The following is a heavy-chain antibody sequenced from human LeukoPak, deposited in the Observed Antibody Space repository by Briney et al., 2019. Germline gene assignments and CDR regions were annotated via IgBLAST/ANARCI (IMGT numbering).Heavy chain of an antibody. CDR2: FYPSGST. D-gene: IGHD3-22*01. J-gene: IGHJ4*02. CDR3: ARWHDSSGYSYSFNFDY. Sequence: SETLSLTCTVSGGSISGYYWSWIRQPAGKGLEWVGRFYPSGSTTYNPSRKKRVTMSVDTSKNQFSLKLISVTAADTAVYYCARWHDSSGYSYSFNFDYWGQGTLVTVSS. CDR1: GGSISGYY. V-gene: IGHV4-4*07.